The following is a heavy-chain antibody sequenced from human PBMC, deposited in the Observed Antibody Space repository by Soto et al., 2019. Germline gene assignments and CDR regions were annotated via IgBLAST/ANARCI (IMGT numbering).Heavy chain of an antibody. CDR2: ISSSGNSI. Sequence: QEQLVEAGGGVVKPGGSLRLSCTASGFSFSDYYMSWLRQAPGKGLECIAYISSSGNSIYYADSVQGRFTVSRDNAQNQLFPHMNSLSGEDTAMYYCVRDDHHGGSNPGFDPWGQATLVRVSS. CDR1: GFSFSDYY. D-gene: IGHD4-4*01. CDR3: VRDDHHGGSNPGFDP. J-gene: IGHJ5*02. V-gene: IGHV3-11*01.